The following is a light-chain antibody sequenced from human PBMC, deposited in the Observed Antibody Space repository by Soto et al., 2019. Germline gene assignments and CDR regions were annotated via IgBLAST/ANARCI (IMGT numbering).Light chain of an antibody. V-gene: IGKV3-20*01. CDR1: QSGSGNF. CDR2: GVS. Sequence: EIVLTQSPGTLSMSPGERATLSCRASQSGSGNFLAWYQQKPGQAPRLLIYGVSIRATGIPDRFSGSGSGTDFTLTITRLELEDFAVYYCQEYGDSSWPFGQGTKVDI. CDR3: QEYGDSSWP. J-gene: IGKJ1*01.